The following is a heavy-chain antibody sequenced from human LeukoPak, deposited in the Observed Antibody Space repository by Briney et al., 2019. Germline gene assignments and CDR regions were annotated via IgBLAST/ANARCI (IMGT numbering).Heavy chain of an antibody. J-gene: IGHJ4*02. Sequence: ASVKVSCKASGYTFTSYGISWVRQAPGQGLEGMGWISAYNGNTNYAQKLQGRVTMTTDTSTSTAYMELRRLRSDDPVVYYCARAPPTTVTTGFLWGQGTLVTVSS. CDR3: ARAPPTTVTTGFL. D-gene: IGHD4-11*01. V-gene: IGHV1-18*01. CDR2: ISAYNGNT. CDR1: GYTFTSYG.